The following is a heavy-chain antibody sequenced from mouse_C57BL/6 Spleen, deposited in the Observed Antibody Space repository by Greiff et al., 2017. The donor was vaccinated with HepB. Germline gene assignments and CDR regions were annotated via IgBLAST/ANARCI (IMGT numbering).Heavy chain of an antibody. Sequence: QVQLQQPGAELVRPGSSVKLSCKASGYTFTSYWMDWVKQSPGQGLEWIGNIYPSDSETHYNQKFKDKATLTVDKSSSTAYMQLSSLTSEDSAVYYCARYYYYGSSYVLFDYWGQGTTLTVSS. J-gene: IGHJ2*01. CDR2: IYPSDSET. CDR3: ARYYYYGSSYVLFDY. V-gene: IGHV1-61*01. D-gene: IGHD1-1*01. CDR1: GYTFTSYW.